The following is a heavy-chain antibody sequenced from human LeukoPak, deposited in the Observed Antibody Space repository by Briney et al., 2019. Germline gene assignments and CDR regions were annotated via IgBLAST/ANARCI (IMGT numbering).Heavy chain of an antibody. CDR3: ASTDYYDNNGYYFD. J-gene: IGHJ4*02. V-gene: IGHV1-69*04. D-gene: IGHD3-22*01. CDR1: GGTFSRFA. Sequence: SVKVSCKASGGTFSRFAISWVRQAPGQGLEWMGRIIPVLGLPNYAQKFQGRVTITADISTSTAYMALSSLRPDDTAVFYCASTDYYDNNGYYFDWGQGTLVTVSS. CDR2: IIPVLGLP.